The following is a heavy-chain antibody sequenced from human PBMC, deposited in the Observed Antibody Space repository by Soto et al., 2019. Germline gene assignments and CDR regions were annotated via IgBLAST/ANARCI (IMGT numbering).Heavy chain of an antibody. CDR3: ARPRARRYDILTGYPDYFDY. D-gene: IGHD3-9*01. CDR2: IYPGDSDT. V-gene: IGHV5-51*01. CDR1: GYSFTSYW. Sequence: GESLKISCKGSGYSFTSYWIGWVRQMPGKGLEGMGIIYPGDSDTRYSPSFQGQVTISADKSISTAYLQWSSLKASDTAMYYCARPRARRYDILTGYPDYFDYWGQGTLVTVSS. J-gene: IGHJ4*02.